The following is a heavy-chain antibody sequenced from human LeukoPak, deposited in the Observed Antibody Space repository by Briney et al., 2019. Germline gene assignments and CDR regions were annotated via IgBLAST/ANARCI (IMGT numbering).Heavy chain of an antibody. CDR1: GFTFSNYA. Sequence: GGSLRLSCAVSGFTFSNYAMSRVRQAPGKGLEWVSTISGGGSPTYSADSMKGRFTISRDNSKSTLYLQMDSLRAEDTAVYYCARDTEHIVVVTARYFDYWGQGTLVTVPS. J-gene: IGHJ4*02. CDR3: ARDTEHIVVVTARYFDY. D-gene: IGHD2-21*02. CDR2: ISGGGSPT. V-gene: IGHV3-23*01.